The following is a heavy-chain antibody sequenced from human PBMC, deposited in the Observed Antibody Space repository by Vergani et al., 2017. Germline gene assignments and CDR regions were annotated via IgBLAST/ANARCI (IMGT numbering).Heavy chain of an antibody. Sequence: QMQLVQSGPEVKKPGTSVKVSCKASGFTFTSSAMQWVRQARGQRLEWIGWIVVGSGNTNYAQKFQERVTITRDMSTSTAYMELSSLRSEDTAVYYCAKIPGPRITMIEGYFDYWGQGTLVTVSS. V-gene: IGHV1-58*02. D-gene: IGHD3-22*01. CDR1: GFTFTSSA. CDR3: AKIPGPRITMIEGYFDY. J-gene: IGHJ4*02. CDR2: IVVGSGNT.